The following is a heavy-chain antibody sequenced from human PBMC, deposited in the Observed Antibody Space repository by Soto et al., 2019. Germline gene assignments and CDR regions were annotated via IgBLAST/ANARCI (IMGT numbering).Heavy chain of an antibody. Sequence: HPGGSLRLSCAASGFTFSSYAMSWVRQAPGKGLEWVSAISGSGGSTYYADSVKGRFTISRDNSKNTLYLQMNSLRAEDTAVYYCEKDPWIQLWLGTFDYWGQGTLVTVYS. V-gene: IGHV3-23*01. CDR2: ISGSGGST. CDR3: EKDPWIQLWLGTFDY. D-gene: IGHD5-18*01. CDR1: GFTFSSYA. J-gene: IGHJ4*02.